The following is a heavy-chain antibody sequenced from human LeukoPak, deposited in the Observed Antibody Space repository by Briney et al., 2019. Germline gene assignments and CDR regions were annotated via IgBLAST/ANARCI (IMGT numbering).Heavy chain of an antibody. CDR3: ARVYGTAMAPAGYFDY. D-gene: IGHD5-18*01. CDR2: INPSGGST. Sequence: ASVKVSCKVSGYTLTELSMHWVRQAPGQGLEWMGIINPSGGSTSYAQKFQGRVTMTRDTSTSTVYMELSSLRSEDTAVYYCARVYGTAMAPAGYFDYWGQGTLVTVSS. CDR1: GYTLTELS. J-gene: IGHJ4*02. V-gene: IGHV1-46*01.